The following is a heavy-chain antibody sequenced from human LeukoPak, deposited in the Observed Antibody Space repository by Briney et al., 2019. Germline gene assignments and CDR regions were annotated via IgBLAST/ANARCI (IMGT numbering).Heavy chain of an antibody. V-gene: IGHV3-7*03. Sequence: GGSLRLSCAASGFTFSSYWMSWVRQAPGKGLEWVANIKQDGSEKYYVDSVKGRFTISRDNAKNSLYLQMNSLRAEDTAVYYCARTKKVGYGDYENYFDYWGQGTLVTVSS. D-gene: IGHD4-17*01. CDR1: GFTFSSYW. CDR2: IKQDGSEK. CDR3: ARTKKVGYGDYENYFDY. J-gene: IGHJ4*02.